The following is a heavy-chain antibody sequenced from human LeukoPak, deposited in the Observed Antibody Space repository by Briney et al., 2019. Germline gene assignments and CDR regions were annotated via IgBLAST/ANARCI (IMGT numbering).Heavy chain of an antibody. V-gene: IGHV4-61*02. Sequence: ASETLSLTCTVSGGSISSGSYYWSWIRQPAGKGLEWIGRIYTSGSTNYNPSLKSRVTISVDTTNNQFSLKLSSVTAADTAVYYCARDRSGYIDYWGQGTLVTVSS. J-gene: IGHJ4*02. D-gene: IGHD6-19*01. CDR1: GGSISSGSYY. CDR3: ARDRSGYIDY. CDR2: IYTSGST.